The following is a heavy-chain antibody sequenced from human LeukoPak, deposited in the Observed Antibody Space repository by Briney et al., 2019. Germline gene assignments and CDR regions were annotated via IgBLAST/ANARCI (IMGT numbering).Heavy chain of an antibody. J-gene: IGHJ6*03. CDR1: GFTFSSYG. CDR2: IRYDGSNK. V-gene: IGHV3-30*02. D-gene: IGHD3-16*01. CDR3: AKRRADYGSMDV. Sequence: GGSLRLSCAASGFTFSSYGMYWVRQAPGKGLEWVAFIRYDGSNKDYGDSVKGRFTISRDNSKNTLYLQMNSLRAKDTAVYYCAKRRADYGSMDVWGKGTTVTVSS.